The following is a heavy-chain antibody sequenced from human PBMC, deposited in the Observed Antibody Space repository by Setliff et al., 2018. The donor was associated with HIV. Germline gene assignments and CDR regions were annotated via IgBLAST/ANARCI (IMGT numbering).Heavy chain of an antibody. CDR3: ARDQTGVAAAAFGGGSAWSDEGFDI. D-gene: IGHD6-13*01. CDR2: IIPMYNIP. J-gene: IGHJ3*02. V-gene: IGHV1-69*13. Sequence: ASVKVSCKTSGGTLSNYVIAGVRQAPGQGLEWMGMIIPMYNIPAYAQKFQGRVTFTADESTSTAYMELSSLSSEDTAVYYCARDQTGVAAAAFGGGSAWSDEGFDIWGQGTMVTVSS. CDR1: GGTLSNYV.